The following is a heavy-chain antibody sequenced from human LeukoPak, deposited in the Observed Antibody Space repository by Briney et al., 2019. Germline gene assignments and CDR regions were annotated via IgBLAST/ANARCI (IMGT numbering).Heavy chain of an antibody. V-gene: IGHV1-18*04. J-gene: IGHJ4*02. CDR3: ARGVGYYDILTGYYRESYSDY. CDR2: ISAYNAIT. CDR1: GYSYTSYV. Sequence: SVNVSCKASGYSYTSYVISWVRQAPGQGLEWMGWISAYNAITNYAQKLQGRVTMTTHTSTSTAYMELRSLRSDDPAVYYCARGVGYYDILTGYYRESYSDYWGQGTLVTVSS. D-gene: IGHD3-9*01.